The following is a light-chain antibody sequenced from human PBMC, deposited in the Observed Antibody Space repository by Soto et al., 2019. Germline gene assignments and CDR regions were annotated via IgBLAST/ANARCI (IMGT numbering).Light chain of an antibody. CDR1: QTISSW. CDR2: NAS. Sequence: DIQMTQSPSTLSGSVGDRVTITCRASQTISSWLAWYQQKPGKAPKLLIYNASTLKSGVPSRFSGSGSGTEFPLTSSSLQPDDFATYYCQHYNRYSEAFGQGTKVEIK. CDR3: QHYNRYSEA. V-gene: IGKV1-5*03. J-gene: IGKJ1*01.